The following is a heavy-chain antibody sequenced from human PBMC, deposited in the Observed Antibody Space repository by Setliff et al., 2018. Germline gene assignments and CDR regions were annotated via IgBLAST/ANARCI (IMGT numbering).Heavy chain of an antibody. Sequence: SETLSLTCAVSGASIRQTSYFWTWVGPPAGKGLVWIGHIYITGNPNVNPSLKSRVAMSLDNSGNQFSLNLQSVTAADTAVYYCTRRYYTARALYFDIWGQGHPVTVSS. V-gene: IGHV4-61*09. J-gene: IGHJ4*02. CDR3: TRRYYTARALYFDI. CDR2: IYITGNP. D-gene: IGHD3-3*01. CDR1: GASIRQTSYF.